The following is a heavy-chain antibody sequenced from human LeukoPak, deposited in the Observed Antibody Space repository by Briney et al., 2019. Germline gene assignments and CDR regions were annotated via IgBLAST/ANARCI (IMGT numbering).Heavy chain of an antibody. CDR1: GFTFSSYS. J-gene: IGHJ4*02. D-gene: IGHD3-9*01. V-gene: IGHV3-21*01. CDR2: ISSSSSYI. CDR3: ARVVGEPTYYDILTGYYSSYFDY. Sequence: GGSLRLSCAASGFTFSSYSMNWVRQAPGKGLEWVSSISSSSSYIYYADSVKGRFTISRDNAKNSLYLQMNSLRAEDTAVYYCARVVGEPTYYDILTGYYSSYFDYWGQGTLVTVSS.